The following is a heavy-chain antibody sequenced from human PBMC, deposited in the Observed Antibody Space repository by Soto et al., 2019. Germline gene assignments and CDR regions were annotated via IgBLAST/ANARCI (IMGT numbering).Heavy chain of an antibody. CDR3: THSAHDSSGHYWFYFDY. J-gene: IGHJ4*02. CDR1: GFSLTTFAVG. Sequence: QITLKESGPTLVKPTQTLTLTCTFSGFSLTTFAVGVGWIRQPPGKALEWLALIYWDDDERYNSSLKSRLTITKDTPKNQVVLTMTNMDPVDTATYFCTHSAHDSSGHYWFYFDYWGQGTLVTVSS. CDR2: IYWDDDE. V-gene: IGHV2-5*02. D-gene: IGHD3-22*01.